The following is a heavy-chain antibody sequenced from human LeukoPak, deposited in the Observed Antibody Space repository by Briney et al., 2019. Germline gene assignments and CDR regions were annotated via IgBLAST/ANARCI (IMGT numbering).Heavy chain of an antibody. J-gene: IGHJ4*02. V-gene: IGHV1-69*13. Sequence: ASVKVSCKASGGTFSSYAISWVRQAPGQGLEWMGGIIPIFGTANYAQKFQGRVTITADESTGTAYMELSSLRSEDTAVYYCAREEVAAADVPPMGPDYWGQGTLVTVSS. CDR3: AREEVAAADVPPMGPDY. D-gene: IGHD6-13*01. CDR2: IIPIFGTA. CDR1: GGTFSSYA.